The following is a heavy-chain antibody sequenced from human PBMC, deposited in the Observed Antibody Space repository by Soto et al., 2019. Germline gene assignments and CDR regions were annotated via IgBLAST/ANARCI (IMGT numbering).Heavy chain of an antibody. J-gene: IGHJ4*02. D-gene: IGHD2-15*01. CDR3: ARPPVIDIVVPPGY. CDR2: ISYDGSNK. V-gene: IGHV3-30*04. CDR1: GYSFSTYA. Sequence: GWCMRLSCAACGYSFSTYAMHWVCQAPGKGLEWVAVISYDGSNKHYADSVKGRFTISRDNSKNTLYLQMNSLRAEDTAVYYCARPPVIDIVVPPGYWGQGTLVTVSS.